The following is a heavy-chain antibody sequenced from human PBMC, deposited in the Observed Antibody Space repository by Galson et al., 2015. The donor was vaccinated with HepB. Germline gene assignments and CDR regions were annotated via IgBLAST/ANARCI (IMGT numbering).Heavy chain of an antibody. J-gene: IGHJ4*02. V-gene: IGHV3-23*01. CDR2: ITTTGGST. D-gene: IGHD5-24*01. CDR1: GFTFSSHG. Sequence: SLRLSCAASGFTFSSHGMTWVRQPPGKGLEWVSTITTTGGSTYYADSVKGRFTISRDNSKNTLSLQLNSLRAEDTTIYYCARETRDGYTWGRGTLVTVFS. CDR3: ARETRDGYT.